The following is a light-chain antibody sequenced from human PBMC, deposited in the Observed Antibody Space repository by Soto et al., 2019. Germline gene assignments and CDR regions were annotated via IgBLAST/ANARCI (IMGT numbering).Light chain of an antibody. CDR3: QHYNNWPWT. CDR1: QSVHSN. V-gene: IGKV3-15*01. Sequence: EIVMTQSPATLSVSPGERVTLSCRASQSVHSNLAWFQEKPGQALRLLISSTSTRATGIPARFSGSGSGTEFTLTISSLQSEDVAIYYCQHYNNWPWTFGRGTKVEI. CDR2: STS. J-gene: IGKJ1*01.